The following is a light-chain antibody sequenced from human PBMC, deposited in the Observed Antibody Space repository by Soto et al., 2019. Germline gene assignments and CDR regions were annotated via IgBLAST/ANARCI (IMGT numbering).Light chain of an antibody. CDR1: SSVVGSYNL. J-gene: IGLJ1*01. Sequence: QSVLTQPASVSGSPGQSITISYTGTSSVVGSYNLVSWYQQHPGKAPKLMIYEVSKRPSGVSNRFSGSKSGDTASLTISGLQAEDESDYYCCSYAGSRSYVFGTGTKVTVL. V-gene: IGLV2-23*02. CDR2: EVS. CDR3: CSYAGSRSYV.